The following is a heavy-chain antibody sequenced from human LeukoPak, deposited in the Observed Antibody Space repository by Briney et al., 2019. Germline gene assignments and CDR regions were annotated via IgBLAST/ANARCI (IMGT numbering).Heavy chain of an antibody. Sequence: ASVTVSCKASGFTFTGYYIHWVRQAPGQGLEWMGYINPHSGGTNSPQKFQGRVTMTTDTSISAAYMELSSLLSDDTAMYYCVREGNELLSKNFDYWGQGTLVTVSS. CDR2: INPHSGGT. CDR3: VREGNELLSKNFDY. J-gene: IGHJ4*02. D-gene: IGHD2-21*02. CDR1: GFTFTGYY. V-gene: IGHV1-2*02.